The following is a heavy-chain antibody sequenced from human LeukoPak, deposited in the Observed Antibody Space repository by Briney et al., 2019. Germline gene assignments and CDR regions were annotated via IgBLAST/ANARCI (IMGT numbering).Heavy chain of an antibody. D-gene: IGHD3-3*01. CDR2: ISSSSSYI. CDR3: ARGGEYDFWSGYYLDY. J-gene: IGHJ4*02. V-gene: IGHV3-21*01. CDR1: GFTFSSYS. Sequence: GGSLRLSCAASGFTFSSYSMNWVRQAPGKGLEWVSSISSSSSYIYYADSVKGRFTISRDNAKNSLYLQMNSLRAEDTAVYYCARGGEYDFWSGYYLDYWGQGTLVTVSS.